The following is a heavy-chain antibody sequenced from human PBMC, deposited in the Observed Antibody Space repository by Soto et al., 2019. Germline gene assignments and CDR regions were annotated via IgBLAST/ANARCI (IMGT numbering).Heavy chain of an antibody. CDR2: ISSSSSYI. V-gene: IGHV3-21*01. Sequence: EVQLVESGGGLVKPGGSLRLSCAASGFTFSSYSMNWVRQAPGKGLESVSSISSSSSYIYYADSVKGRFTISRDNAKNSRKLQMNSLRAEDTAVYYCARGQGGEDLCMDVWGKGTTVTVSS. J-gene: IGHJ6*03. D-gene: IGHD3-16*01. CDR3: ARGQGGEDLCMDV. CDR1: GFTFSSYS.